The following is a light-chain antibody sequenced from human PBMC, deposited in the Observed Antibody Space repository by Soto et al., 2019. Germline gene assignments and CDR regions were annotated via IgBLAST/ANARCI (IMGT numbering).Light chain of an antibody. CDR3: NSYTTTRTYV. J-gene: IGLJ1*01. Sequence: QSALTQPASVSGSPGQSITISCTGSSSDVGAYNYVSWYQQHPGKAPKLMLYGVSNRPSGVSSRFSGSKSGNTASLSISGLLTEDEADYYCNSYTTTRTYVFGTGTKLTVL. CDR1: SSDVGAYNY. CDR2: GVS. V-gene: IGLV2-14*01.